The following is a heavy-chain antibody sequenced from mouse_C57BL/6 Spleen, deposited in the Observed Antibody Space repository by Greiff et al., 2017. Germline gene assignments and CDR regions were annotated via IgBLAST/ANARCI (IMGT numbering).Heavy chain of an antibody. D-gene: IGHD3-3*01. J-gene: IGHJ4*01. CDR1: GFSLTSYG. V-gene: IGHV2-2*01. CDR3: ARGTGRVYYAMDY. Sequence: QVTLKESGPGLVQPSQSLSITCTVSGFSLTSYGVHWVRQSPGKGLEWLGVIWSGGSTDYNAAFISRLGISKDNSKSQVFFKMNSLQADDTAIYYCARGTGRVYYAMDYWGQGTSVTVSS. CDR2: IWSGGST.